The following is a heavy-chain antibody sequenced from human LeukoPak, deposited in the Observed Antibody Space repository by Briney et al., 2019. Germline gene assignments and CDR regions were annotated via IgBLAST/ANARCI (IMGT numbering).Heavy chain of an antibody. Sequence: GGSLRLSCAASGFTFSSYAMSWVRQAPGQGLEWVSAISGSGGSTYYADSVKGRFTISRDNSKNTLYLQMNSLRAEDTAVYYCAKLGSSWRDYFDYWGQGTLVTVSS. D-gene: IGHD6-13*01. CDR1: GFTFSSYA. CDR2: ISGSGGST. V-gene: IGHV3-23*01. J-gene: IGHJ4*02. CDR3: AKLGSSWRDYFDY.